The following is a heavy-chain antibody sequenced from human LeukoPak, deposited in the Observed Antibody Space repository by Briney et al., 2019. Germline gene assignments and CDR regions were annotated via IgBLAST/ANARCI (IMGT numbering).Heavy chain of an antibody. Sequence: GGSLRPSCAVSGLSFSNYSMHWVRQAPGKGLVWVARTNLHGTAVDYAGSVKGRFTISRDNAKNTLFLQMNSLRAEDTAVYYCASAYTYVRLGDHWGQGTLVTVSS. V-gene: IGHV3-74*01. J-gene: IGHJ4*02. CDR1: GLSFSNYS. D-gene: IGHD3-16*01. CDR3: ASAYTYVRLGDH. CDR2: TNLHGTAV.